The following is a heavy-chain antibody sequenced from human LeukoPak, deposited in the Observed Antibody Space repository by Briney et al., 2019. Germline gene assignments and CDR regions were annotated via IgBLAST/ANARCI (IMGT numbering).Heavy chain of an antibody. Sequence: GASVKVSCKASGYTFTSYYMHWVRQAPGQGLEWMGIINPSGGSTSYAQKFQGRVTITADESTSTAYMELSSLRSEDTAVYYCARDGIWGIAAAGTLGGNNWFDPWGQGTLVTVSS. CDR1: GYTFTSYY. CDR2: INPSGGST. D-gene: IGHD6-13*01. J-gene: IGHJ5*02. CDR3: ARDGIWGIAAAGTLGGNNWFDP. V-gene: IGHV1-46*01.